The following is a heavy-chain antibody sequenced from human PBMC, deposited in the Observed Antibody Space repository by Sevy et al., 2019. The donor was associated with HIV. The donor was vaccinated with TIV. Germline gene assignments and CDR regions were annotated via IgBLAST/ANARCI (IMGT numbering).Heavy chain of an antibody. CDR1: GFTFDDYG. J-gene: IGHJ3*02. D-gene: IGHD3-9*01. Sequence: GGSLRLSCAASGFTFDDYGMSWVRQAPGKGLEWVSGINWNGGSTGYADSVKGRFTISRDNAKNSLYLQMNSLRAEDTALYYCARDRGVYYDILTGPDAFDIWGQGTMVTVSS. V-gene: IGHV3-20*04. CDR3: ARDRGVYYDILTGPDAFDI. CDR2: INWNGGST.